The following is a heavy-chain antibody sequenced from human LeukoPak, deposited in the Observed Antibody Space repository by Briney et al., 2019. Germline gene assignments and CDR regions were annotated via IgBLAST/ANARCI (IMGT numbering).Heavy chain of an antibody. Sequence: SVKVSCKASGGTFSSYAISWVRQAPGQGLEWMGGLIPIFGTANYAQKFQGRVTITADESTSTAYMELSSLRSEDTAMYYCARVRMRDGSNWFDPWGRGTLVTVSS. CDR2: LIPIFGTA. V-gene: IGHV1-69*13. D-gene: IGHD5-24*01. CDR1: GGTFSSYA. J-gene: IGHJ5*02. CDR3: ARVRMRDGSNWFDP.